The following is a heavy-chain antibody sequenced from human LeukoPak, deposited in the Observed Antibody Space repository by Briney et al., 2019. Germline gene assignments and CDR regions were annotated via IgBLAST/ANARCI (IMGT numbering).Heavy chain of an antibody. CDR2: ISYDGSNK. CDR3: ARALWDIVATTLFDY. D-gene: IGHD5-12*01. Sequence: PGGSLRLSCAASGFTFSSYAMHWVRQAPGKGLEWVAVISYDGSNKYYADSVKGRFTISRDNAKNSLYLQMNSLRAEDTAVYYCARALWDIVATTLFDYWGQGTLVTVSS. CDR1: GFTFSSYA. J-gene: IGHJ4*02. V-gene: IGHV3-30-3*01.